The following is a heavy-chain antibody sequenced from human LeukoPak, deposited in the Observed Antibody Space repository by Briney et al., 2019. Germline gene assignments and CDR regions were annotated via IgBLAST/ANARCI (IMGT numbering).Heavy chain of an antibody. J-gene: IGHJ4*02. CDR2: IKQDGSEK. CDR3: ASGSGYDPKGLDY. CDR1: EFTFGSYW. V-gene: IGHV3-7*01. D-gene: IGHD5-12*01. Sequence: GGSLRFSFPASEFTFGSYWMSWFRQAPGKGLDWVANIKQDGSEKYYVDSVKGRFTISRDNAKNSLYLQMNSLRAEDTAVYYCASGSGYDPKGLDYWGQGTLVTVSS.